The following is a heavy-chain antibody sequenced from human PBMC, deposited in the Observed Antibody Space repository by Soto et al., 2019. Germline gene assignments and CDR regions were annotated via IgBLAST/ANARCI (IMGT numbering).Heavy chain of an antibody. V-gene: IGHV5-51*01. J-gene: IGHJ3*02. Sequence: PGESLKISCRTSGYSFSTYWIGWVRQMPGKGLEWMGITYPGDSDSKYSPSFQGQVTISADTSIRTAYLQWSSLKASDTAMYYCARLARYYDYVWGSYRQDAFDTWGQGTMVTVSS. D-gene: IGHD3-16*02. CDR3: ARLARYYDYVWGSYRQDAFDT. CDR1: GYSFSTYW. CDR2: TYPGDSDS.